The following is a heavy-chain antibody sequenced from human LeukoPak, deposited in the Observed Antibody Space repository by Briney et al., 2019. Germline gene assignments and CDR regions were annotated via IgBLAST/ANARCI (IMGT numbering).Heavy chain of an antibody. CDR2: IYSGGST. J-gene: IGHJ6*02. CDR1: GFTVSSIY. V-gene: IGHV3-53*05. D-gene: IGHD5-18*01. CDR3: ARSYGFTTYYYYYGMDV. Sequence: GGSLRLSCAASGFTVSSIYMTWVRQSPGRGLEWVSVIYSGGSTNYADSVKGRFTISRDNSKNTLYLQMNSLRAEDTAVYYCARSYGFTTYYYYYGMDVWGQGTTVTVSS.